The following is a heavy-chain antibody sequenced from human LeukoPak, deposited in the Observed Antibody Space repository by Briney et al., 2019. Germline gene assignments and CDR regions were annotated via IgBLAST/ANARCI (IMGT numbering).Heavy chain of an antibody. D-gene: IGHD2-15*01. CDR3: ASRYCSGGSCYSELCGMDV. J-gene: IGHJ6*02. Sequence: SVKVSCKASGGTFSSYAISWVRQAPGQGPEWMGRIIPIFGIANYAQKFQGRVTITADKSTSTAYMELSSLRSEDTAVYYCASRYCSGGSCYSELCGMDVWGQGTTVTVSS. CDR1: GGTFSSYA. CDR2: IIPIFGIA. V-gene: IGHV1-69*04.